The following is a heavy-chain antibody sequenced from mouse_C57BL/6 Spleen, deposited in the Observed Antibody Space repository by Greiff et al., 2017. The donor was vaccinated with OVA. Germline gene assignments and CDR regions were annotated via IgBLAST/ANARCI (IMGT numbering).Heavy chain of an antibody. J-gene: IGHJ1*03. V-gene: IGHV5-17*01. CDR2: ISSGSSTI. Sequence: EVKVVESGGGLVKPGGSLKLSCAASGFTFSDYGMHWVRQAPEKGLEWVAYISSGSSTIYYADTVKGRFTISRDNAKNTLFLQMTSLRSEDTAMYDCARSYYYGRGYFDVWGTGTTVTVSS. CDR3: ARSYYYGRGYFDV. D-gene: IGHD1-1*01. CDR1: GFTFSDYG.